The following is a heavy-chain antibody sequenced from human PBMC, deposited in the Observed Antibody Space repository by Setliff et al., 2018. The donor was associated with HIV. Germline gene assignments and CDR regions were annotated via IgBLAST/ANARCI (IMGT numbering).Heavy chain of an antibody. Sequence: SETLSLTCAVHGGSFSGYYWSWIRQPPGKGLEWIGEINHSGSTNYNPSLKSRVTISADTSKNQFSLKLSSVTAADTAVYYCARPRGGFGTYSYSYYMDVWGKGTTVTVSS. D-gene: IGHD3-10*01. J-gene: IGHJ6*03. CDR1: GGSFSGYY. CDR3: ARPRGGFGTYSYSYYMDV. CDR2: INHSGST. V-gene: IGHV4-34*01.